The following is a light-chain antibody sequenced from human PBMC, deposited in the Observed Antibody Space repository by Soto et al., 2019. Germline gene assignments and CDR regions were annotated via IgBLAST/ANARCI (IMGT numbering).Light chain of an antibody. CDR2: EAS. CDR3: QQYDSYSPT. V-gene: IGKV1-5*01. CDR1: QNIRGW. Sequence: DIQMTQSPSTLSAFVGDRVTITCRASQNIRGWLAWYQQRPGKAPDLLIFEASRLEGGVPSRFSGSGSGTEFTLTIDSLQPDDFATYYCQQYDSYSPTFDQGTRVEFK. J-gene: IGKJ1*01.